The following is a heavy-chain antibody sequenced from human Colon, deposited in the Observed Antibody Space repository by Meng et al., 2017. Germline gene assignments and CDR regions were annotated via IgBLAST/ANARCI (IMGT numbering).Heavy chain of an antibody. CDR1: GFTLSKSW. CDR2: IGSDGTI. CDR3: AKAIPDSGLAP. J-gene: IGHJ5*02. D-gene: IGHD6-25*01. V-gene: IGHV3-74*01. Sequence: ELQLVECGGGLVQPGGSLRLSCVASGFTLSKSWMHWVRQAPGKGLVWVSRIGSDGTIRYGDSVKGRFTISRDDAKNTLYLQMDSLRAEDTAMYYCAKAIPDSGLAPWGQGTLVTVSS.